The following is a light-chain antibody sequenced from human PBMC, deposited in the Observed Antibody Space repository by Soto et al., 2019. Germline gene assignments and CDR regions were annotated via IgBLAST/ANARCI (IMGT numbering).Light chain of an antibody. CDR1: NIGSKN. CDR3: QVWDSSTAV. CDR2: RDT. Sequence: SYELTQPLSVSVALGQTARITCGGNNIGSKNVQWYQQKPGQAPVLVIYRDTNRPSGIPERFSGSNPGNPATLTISGAQVGDEADYYCQVWDSSTAVFGGGTKLTVL. V-gene: IGLV3-9*01. J-gene: IGLJ2*01.